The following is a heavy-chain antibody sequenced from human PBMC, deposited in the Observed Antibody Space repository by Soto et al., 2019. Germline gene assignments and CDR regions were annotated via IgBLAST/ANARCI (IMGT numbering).Heavy chain of an antibody. CDR1: GFTVSSNY. D-gene: IGHD6-6*01. J-gene: IGHJ4*02. Sequence: PGGSLRLSCAASGFTVSSNYMSWVRQAPGKGLEWVSIIYSGGSTYYADSVKGRFTISRDKSKNTLYLQMNSLRAEDTAVYYCARFRTMYTSSSPFDSWGQGTLVTVSS. CDR2: IYSGGST. V-gene: IGHV3-66*01. CDR3: ARFRTMYTSSSPFDS.